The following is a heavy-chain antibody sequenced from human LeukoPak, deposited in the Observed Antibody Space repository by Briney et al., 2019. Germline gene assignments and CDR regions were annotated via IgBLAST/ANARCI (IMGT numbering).Heavy chain of an antibody. D-gene: IGHD1-26*01. V-gene: IGHV4-31*03. CDR3: ARGGGSYYRPPFDY. CDR1: GGSISSGGYY. J-gene: IGHJ4*02. Sequence: SETLSLTCTVSGGSISSGGYYWSWIRQHPGKGLEWIGYIYYSGSTFHNPSLKSRVTISIDTSKNQFSLKLSSVTAADTAVYYCARGGGSYYRPPFDYWGQGTLVTVSS. CDR2: IYYSGST.